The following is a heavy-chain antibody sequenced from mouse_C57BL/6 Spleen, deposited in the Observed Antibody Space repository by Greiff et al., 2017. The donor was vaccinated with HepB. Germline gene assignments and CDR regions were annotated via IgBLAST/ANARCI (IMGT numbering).Heavy chain of an antibody. CDR3: AKDYGSSHYYAMDY. CDR2: IWRGGST. D-gene: IGHD1-1*01. Sequence: VKLQESGPGLVQPSQSLSITCTVSGFSLTSYGVHWVRQSPGKGLEWLGVIWRGGSTDYNAAFMSRLSITKDNSKSQVFFKMNSLQADDTAIYYCAKDYGSSHYYAMDYWGQGTSVTVSS. V-gene: IGHV2-5*01. CDR1: GFSLTSYG. J-gene: IGHJ4*01.